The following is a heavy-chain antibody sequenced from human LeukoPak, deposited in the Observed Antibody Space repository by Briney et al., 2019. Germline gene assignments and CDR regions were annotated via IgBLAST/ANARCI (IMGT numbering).Heavy chain of an antibody. CDR1: GGSFSGYY. V-gene: IGHV4-34*01. CDR2: INHSGST. CDR3: ARVPRGIVVVPAARYYYYYYMDV. Sequence: SETLSLTCALYGGSFSGYYWSWLRQPPGKGLEWIGEINHSGSTNYNPSLKSRVTISVDTSKNQFSLKLSSVTAADTAVYYCARVPRGIVVVPAARYYYYYYMDVWGKGTTVTVSS. J-gene: IGHJ6*03. D-gene: IGHD2-2*01.